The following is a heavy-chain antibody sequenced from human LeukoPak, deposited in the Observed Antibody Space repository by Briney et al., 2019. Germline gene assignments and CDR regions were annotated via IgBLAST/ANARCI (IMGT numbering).Heavy chain of an antibody. CDR3: TTDPLWFGELLENWFDP. V-gene: IGHV3-15*01. J-gene: IGHJ5*02. D-gene: IGHD3-10*01. CDR2: IKSKTDGGTT. Sequence: GGSLRLSCAASGFTFSNAWMNWVRQAPGKGLEWVGRIKSKTDGGTTNYAAPVKGRFTISRDDSKDTLYLQMSSLKTEDTAVYYYTTDPLWFGELLENWFDPWGQGTLVTVSS. CDR1: GFTFSNAW.